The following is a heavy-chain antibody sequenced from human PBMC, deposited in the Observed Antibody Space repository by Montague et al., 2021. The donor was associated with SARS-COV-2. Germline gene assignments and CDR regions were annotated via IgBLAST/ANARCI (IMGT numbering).Heavy chain of an antibody. V-gene: IGHV3-30*04. CDR2: ISYDGSNK. Sequence: SLRLSYAASGFTFSSYSMHWVRQAPGKGLEWVAVISYDGSNKYYADSVKGRFTISRDNSKNTLYLQMSSLRAEDTAVYYCTKGSYFGFYVFDIWGQGTTVTVSS. J-gene: IGHJ6*01. CDR1: GFTFSSYS. CDR3: TKGSYFGFYVFDI. D-gene: IGHD3-10*01.